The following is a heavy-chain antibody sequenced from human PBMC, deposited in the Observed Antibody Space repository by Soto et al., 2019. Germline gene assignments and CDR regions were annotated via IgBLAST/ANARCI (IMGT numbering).Heavy chain of an antibody. CDR2: INWNDDK. CDR1: GFSLNTRAVG. CDR3: AHRHDLGGFDI. V-gene: IGHV2-5*01. D-gene: IGHD2-15*01. J-gene: IGHJ3*02. Sequence: PTLVNPTQTLTLTCTFSGFSLNTRAVGVGWIRQPPGKALEWLALINWNDDKRYSPSLKDRLTITKDTSKNHVVLTMTNIDPVDTATYYCAHRHDLGGFDIWGQGTTVTVSS.